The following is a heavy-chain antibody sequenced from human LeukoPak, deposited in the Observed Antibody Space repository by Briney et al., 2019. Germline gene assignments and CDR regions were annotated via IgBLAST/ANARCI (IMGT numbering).Heavy chain of an antibody. V-gene: IGHV4-59*01. Sequence: TSETLSLTCTVAGGFISSYYWSWIRQPPRKGLEWIGYIHYNGSTNYNPSLKSQVTISVDPSKNQFSLKLSSVTAADTAVYSCAGLGGAAAGFDYWGQGTLVTVSS. CDR1: GGFISSYY. CDR3: AGLGGAAAGFDY. D-gene: IGHD6-13*01. CDR2: IHYNGST. J-gene: IGHJ4*02.